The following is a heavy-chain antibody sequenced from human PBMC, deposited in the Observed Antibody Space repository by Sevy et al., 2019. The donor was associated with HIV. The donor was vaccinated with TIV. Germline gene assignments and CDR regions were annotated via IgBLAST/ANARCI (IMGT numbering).Heavy chain of an antibody. Sequence: ASVNVSCKASGYTFTSYGISWVRQAPGQGLEWMGWISAYNGNTNYSQKLQGRVTMTTDTSTSTAYMELRSLRSDDTAVYYCARGSGAYYYGSGSYGYFDYWGQGTLVTISS. CDR1: GYTFTSYG. CDR2: ISAYNGNT. V-gene: IGHV1-18*01. D-gene: IGHD3-10*01. J-gene: IGHJ4*02. CDR3: ARGSGAYYYGSGSYGYFDY.